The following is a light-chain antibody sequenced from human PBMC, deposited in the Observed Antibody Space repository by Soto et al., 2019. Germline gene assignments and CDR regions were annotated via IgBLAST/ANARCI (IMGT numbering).Light chain of an antibody. V-gene: IGKV1-5*03. J-gene: IGKJ1*01. Sequence: DIQMTQSPSTLSGSVGDRVTITCRASQTISSWLAWYQQKPGKAPKLLIYKASTLKSGDPSRSSGSGSGTEFTLTISSLQPDDFATYYCQHDNSYSEAFGQGTKVELK. CDR3: QHDNSYSEA. CDR1: QTISSW. CDR2: KAS.